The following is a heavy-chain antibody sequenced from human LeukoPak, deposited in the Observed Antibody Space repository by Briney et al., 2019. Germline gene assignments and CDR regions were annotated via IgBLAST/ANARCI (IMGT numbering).Heavy chain of an antibody. Sequence: GGSLRLSCAASGFTFSSYEMNWVRQAPGKGLEWISYISSSDSTKYYADSAKGRFTISRDNAKNSLYLQMDSLRAEDTAVYYCASPGEGYCNGGSCYYFDYWGQGTLVTVSS. CDR3: ASPGEGYCNGGSCYYFDY. D-gene: IGHD2-15*01. J-gene: IGHJ4*02. CDR1: GFTFSSYE. CDR2: ISSSDSTK. V-gene: IGHV3-48*03.